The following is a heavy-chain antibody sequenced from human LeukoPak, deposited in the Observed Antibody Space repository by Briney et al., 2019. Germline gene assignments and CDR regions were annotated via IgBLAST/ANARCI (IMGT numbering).Heavy chain of an antibody. J-gene: IGHJ4*02. D-gene: IGHD6-19*01. CDR2: IADDGSNK. CDR1: GFTFSSYA. Sequence: GGSLRLSCAASGFTFSSYAMHWVRQAPGKGLEWVAVIADDGSNKYYADAVKGRFTISRDNSNNTLYLQMNSLRVEDTVVYYCARMRWLQYYSDYWGQGTLVTVSS. V-gene: IGHV3-30*04. CDR3: ARMRWLQYYSDY.